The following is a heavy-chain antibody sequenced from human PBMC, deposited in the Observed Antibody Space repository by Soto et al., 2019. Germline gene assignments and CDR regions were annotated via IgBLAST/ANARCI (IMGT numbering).Heavy chain of an antibody. CDR2: ISGGGGST. J-gene: IGHJ4*02. V-gene: IGHV3-23*01. CDR3: AKGVGQLVRFFDY. D-gene: IGHD6-6*01. Sequence: GGSLRLSCAASGFTFSSYGMSWVHLAPGKGLEWVSGISGGGGSTYYADSVKGRFTISRDNSKNTLYLQMNSLRAEDTAVYYCAKGVGQLVRFFDYWGQGTLVTVSS. CDR1: GFTFSSYG.